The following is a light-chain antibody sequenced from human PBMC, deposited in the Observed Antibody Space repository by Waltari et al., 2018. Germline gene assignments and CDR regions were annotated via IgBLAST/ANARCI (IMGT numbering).Light chain of an antibody. J-gene: IGLJ3*02. CDR3: SSYTTSGRV. Sequence: QSALTQPASVSGSPGQSITFSCTGTSSDVGGYNYVSWYQQHPGKAPKLMIYDVSNRPSGVCNRCSGSKSGNTPSLTISVLQAEDEADYYCSSYTTSGRVFGGGTKLTVL. CDR1: SSDVGGYNY. V-gene: IGLV2-14*03. CDR2: DVS.